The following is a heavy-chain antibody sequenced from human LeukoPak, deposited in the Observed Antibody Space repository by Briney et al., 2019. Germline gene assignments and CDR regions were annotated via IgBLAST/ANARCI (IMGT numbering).Heavy chain of an antibody. D-gene: IGHD5-12*01. CDR2: ILYSGVA. J-gene: IGHJ6*02. Sequence: SETLSLTCTVSGGSIGTYYWSWIRQSPGKGLEWIGYILYSGVANYNSYLKSRVTMSVDTSKNQFSLKLRSVTAADTAVYYCARDRVLMATIPYYYYGMDVWGQGTTVTVSS. CDR1: GGSIGTYY. CDR3: ARDRVLMATIPYYYYGMDV. V-gene: IGHV4-59*01.